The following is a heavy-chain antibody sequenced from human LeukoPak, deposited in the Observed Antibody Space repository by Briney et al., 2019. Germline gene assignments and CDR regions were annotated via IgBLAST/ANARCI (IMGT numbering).Heavy chain of an antibody. D-gene: IGHD2-2*02. CDR3: ARYCSSTNCYTTFDV. Sequence: GGFLRLSCAASGFTFSWYWMSWVRQAPGKGLEWVANIKQDGSERYYVDSVKGRFTISRDNAKNSLYLQMNSLRAEDTAVYYCARYCSSTNCYTTFDVWGQGILVTVSS. CDR1: GFTFSWYW. V-gene: IGHV3-7*03. CDR2: IKQDGSER. J-gene: IGHJ4*02.